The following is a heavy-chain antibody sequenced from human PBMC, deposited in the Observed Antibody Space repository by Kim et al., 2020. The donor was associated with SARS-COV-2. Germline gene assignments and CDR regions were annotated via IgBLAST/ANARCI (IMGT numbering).Heavy chain of an antibody. J-gene: IGHJ4*02. CDR2: ISYDGSNK. CDR1: GFTFSSYA. D-gene: IGHD3-10*01. Sequence: GGSLRLSCAASGFTFSSYAMHWVRQAPGKGLEWVAVISYDGSNKYYADSVKGRFTISRDNSKNTLYLQMNSLRAEDTAVYYCAGGRQVWFGEFQISPIDYWGQGTLVTVSS. V-gene: IGHV3-30*04. CDR3: AGGRQVWFGEFQISPIDY.